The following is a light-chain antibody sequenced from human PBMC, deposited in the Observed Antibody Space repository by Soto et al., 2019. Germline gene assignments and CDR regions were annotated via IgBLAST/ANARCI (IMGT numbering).Light chain of an antibody. CDR2: GAS. Sequence: DIVMTQSPDSLAVSLGERATIDCKSSQSVFHTATNKSYLAWYQQKPGQPPKLLIYGASSREYGVPGRFSGSGSGTDFTLTISSLQAEDVAVYYCQQHYSTPFTFGPGTKLDIK. V-gene: IGKV4-1*01. CDR1: QSVFHTATNKSY. CDR3: QQHYSTPFT. J-gene: IGKJ3*01.